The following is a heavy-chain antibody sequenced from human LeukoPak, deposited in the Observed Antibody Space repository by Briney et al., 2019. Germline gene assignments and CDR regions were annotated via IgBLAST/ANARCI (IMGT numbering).Heavy chain of an antibody. D-gene: IGHD3-22*01. Sequence: GALRLSCAASGFTFSSYAMSWVRQAPGKGLEWVSTISGSGGSTYYADSVKGRFTISRDNSKNTLYLQMNSLRAEDTAVYHCAKDSAFDRCGYYYRRSNFDYWGQGTLVTVSS. V-gene: IGHV3-23*01. CDR1: GFTFSSYA. CDR2: ISGSGGST. CDR3: AKDSAFDRCGYYYRRSNFDY. J-gene: IGHJ4*02.